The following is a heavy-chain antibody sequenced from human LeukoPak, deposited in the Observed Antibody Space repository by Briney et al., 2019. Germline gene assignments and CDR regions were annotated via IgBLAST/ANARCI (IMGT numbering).Heavy chain of an antibody. CDR2: ISYSGST. J-gene: IGHJ4*02. CDR3: ARGNAN. CDR1: GGSINSYY. Sequence: SETLSLTCTVSGGSINSYYWSWIRQPPGKGLEWIGYISYSGSTNYNPSLKSRVSISVDKSKNQFFLKPNSVTAADTALYYCARGNANWGQGTLVTVSS. V-gene: IGHV4-59*01.